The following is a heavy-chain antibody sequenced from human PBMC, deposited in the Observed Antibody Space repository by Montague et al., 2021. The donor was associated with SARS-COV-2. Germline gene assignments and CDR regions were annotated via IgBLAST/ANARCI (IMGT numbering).Heavy chain of an antibody. J-gene: IGHJ3*02. D-gene: IGHD3-16*02. V-gene: IGHV3-48*03. CDR1: GFTFSNYD. Sequence: SLRLSCAASGFTFSNYDMNWVRQAPGKGPEWNSYISTSAYTTSYAGSVKGRFTISRDNGKNPLYLQMNSLRVEDTAVYYCTRDYRSIVGDGLDIWGQGTKVTVSS. CDR3: TRDYRSIVGDGLDI. CDR2: ISTSAYTT.